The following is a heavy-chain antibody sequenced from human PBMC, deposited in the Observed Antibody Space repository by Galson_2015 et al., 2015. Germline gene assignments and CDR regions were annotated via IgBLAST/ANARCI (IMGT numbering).Heavy chain of an antibody. J-gene: IGHJ4*02. CDR3: AKDLAPGYSSGWGFDY. D-gene: IGHD6-19*01. CDR2: ISGSGGST. Sequence: SLRLSCAASGFTFSSYAMSWVRQAPGKGLEWVSAISGSGGSTYYADSVKGRFTISRDNSKNTLYLQMNSLRAEDTAVYYCAKDLAPGYSSGWGFDYWGQGTLVTVSS. V-gene: IGHV3-23*01. CDR1: GFTFSSYA.